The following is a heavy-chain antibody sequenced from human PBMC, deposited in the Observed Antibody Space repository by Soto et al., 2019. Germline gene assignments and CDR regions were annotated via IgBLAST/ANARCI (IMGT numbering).Heavy chain of an antibody. CDR2: ISYDGSNK. CDR1: GFTFSSYA. CDR3: ARDFSCDSCLYYYGMDV. D-gene: IGHD2-15*01. J-gene: IGHJ6*02. V-gene: IGHV3-30-3*01. Sequence: GGSLRLSCAASGFTFSSYAMHLVRQAPGKGLEWVAVISYDGSNKYYADSVKGRFTISRDNSKNTLYLQMNSLRAEDTAVYYCARDFSCDSCLYYYGMDVWGQGTTVTVSS.